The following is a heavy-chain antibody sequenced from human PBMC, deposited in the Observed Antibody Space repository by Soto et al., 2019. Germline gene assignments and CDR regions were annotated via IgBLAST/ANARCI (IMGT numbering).Heavy chain of an antibody. D-gene: IGHD1-7*01. Sequence: QVQLVQSGAEVKKPGSSVKVSCKASGGTFSSYAISWVRQAPGQGLEWMGGIIPLFGTANYAQKFQGRVTIHADESTSTDYMELRSLRSAGTALYYCARDRGWNSVSGMDVWGQGTTVTVSS. J-gene: IGHJ6*02. CDR1: GGTFSSYA. CDR2: IIPLFGTA. CDR3: ARDRGWNSVSGMDV. V-gene: IGHV1-69*12.